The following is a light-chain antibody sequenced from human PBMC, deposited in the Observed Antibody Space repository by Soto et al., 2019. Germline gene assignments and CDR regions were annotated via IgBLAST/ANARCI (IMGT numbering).Light chain of an antibody. CDR2: GAS. CDR1: QSVNSNY. CDR3: QQYNNWPPIT. J-gene: IGKJ5*01. V-gene: IGKV3-20*01. Sequence: EIVMTQSPATLSVSPGERATLSCRASQSVNSNYLAWYQQKPGQAPRLLIYGASNRATGIPDRFSGSGSGTDFTLTISRLEPEDFAVYYCQQYNNWPPITFGQGTRLEIK.